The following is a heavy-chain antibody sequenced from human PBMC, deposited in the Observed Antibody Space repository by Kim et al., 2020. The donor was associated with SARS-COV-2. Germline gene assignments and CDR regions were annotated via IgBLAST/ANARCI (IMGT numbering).Heavy chain of an antibody. CDR1: GFSFNEYA. CDR2: VSSSGVGT. Sequence: GGSLRLSCVASGFSFNEYALTWVRQAPGRGLEWVSSVSSSGVGTFYTDSVKGRFTISRDSSQNTMSLQMDSLRDEDTALYYCVRLGGDTYNYYYDLWGQGTLVTVSS. J-gene: IGHJ5*02. CDR3: VRLGGDTYNYYYDL. D-gene: IGHD3-16*01. V-gene: IGHV3-23*01.